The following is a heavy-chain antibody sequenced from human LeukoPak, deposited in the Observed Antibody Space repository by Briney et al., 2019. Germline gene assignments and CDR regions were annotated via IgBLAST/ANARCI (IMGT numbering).Heavy chain of an antibody. CDR3: AKLNRYSSSWYSFY. V-gene: IGHV3-23*01. Sequence: GGSLRLSCAASGFTFSSYAMSWVRQAPGKGLEWVSTISGSGGNTYYADSVKGRFTISRDNSKNTLYLQMNSLRAEDTAVYYCAKLNRYSSSWYSFYWGQGTLVTVSS. D-gene: IGHD6-13*01. CDR1: GFTFSSYA. CDR2: ISGSGGNT. J-gene: IGHJ4*02.